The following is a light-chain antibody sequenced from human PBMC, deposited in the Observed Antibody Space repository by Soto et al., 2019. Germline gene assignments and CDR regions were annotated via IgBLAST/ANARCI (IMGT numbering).Light chain of an antibody. CDR1: SGSVSTTYY. V-gene: IGLV8-61*01. Sequence: QAVVTQEPSFSVSPGGTVTLTCGLTSGSVSTTYYPSWYQQTPGQAPRTLIYSTNIRSSGVPDRFSGSILGNKAALTITGXXXXXXSDYHCMLYMGGGLVVFGGGTQLTVL. J-gene: IGLJ7*01. CDR3: MLYMGGGLVV. CDR2: STN.